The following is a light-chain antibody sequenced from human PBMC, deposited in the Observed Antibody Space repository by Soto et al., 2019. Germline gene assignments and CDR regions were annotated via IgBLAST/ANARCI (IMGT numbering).Light chain of an antibody. V-gene: IGLV3-21*02. CDR1: YIGSKT. Sequence: SSELRHPTSASLAPRRTARITCGGNYIGSKTVHWYQQMPGQAPVLVVYDDSARPSGIPERFSGSNSVHTATLTISRVEAGDEAEYFCQVWDTTSDLLYVFGTGTKVTVL. J-gene: IGLJ1*01. CDR3: QVWDTTSDLLYV. CDR2: DDS.